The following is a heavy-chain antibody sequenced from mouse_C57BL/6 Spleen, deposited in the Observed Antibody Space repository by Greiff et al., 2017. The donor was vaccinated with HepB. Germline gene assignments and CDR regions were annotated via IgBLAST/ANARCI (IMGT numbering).Heavy chain of an antibody. D-gene: IGHD2-4*01. CDR3: ARFPSTLYDYDGFDY. Sequence: EVQLQQSVAELVRPGASVKLSCTASGFNIKNTYKHWVKQRPEQGLEWIGRIDPANGNTKYAPKFQGKATITADPSSNTAYLQLISLTSEDTAIYYCARFPSTLYDYDGFDYWGQGTTLTVSS. V-gene: IGHV14-3*01. CDR2: IDPANGNT. CDR1: GFNIKNTY. J-gene: IGHJ2*01.